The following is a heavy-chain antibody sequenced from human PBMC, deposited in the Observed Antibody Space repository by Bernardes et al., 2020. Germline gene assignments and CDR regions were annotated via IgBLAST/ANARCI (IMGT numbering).Heavy chain of an antibody. CDR3: ARKLGWATAGKRFGAFDI. D-gene: IGHD5-12*01. CDR2: IYYSGSP. V-gene: IGHV4-59*01. J-gene: IGHJ3*02. Sequence: SETLSLTCTVSGGSISSYYWSWIRKPPGKGLEWIGYIYYSGSPNYNPSLKSRVTISVDTSKNQFSLKLSSVTAADTAVYYCARKLGWATAGKRFGAFDIWGQGTMVTVSS. CDR1: GGSISSYY.